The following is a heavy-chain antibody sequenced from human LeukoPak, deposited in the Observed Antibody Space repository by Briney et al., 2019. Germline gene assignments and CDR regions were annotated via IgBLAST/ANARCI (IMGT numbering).Heavy chain of an antibody. V-gene: IGHV1-2*02. CDR1: GYTFTGNY. Sequence: ASVKVSCKASGYTFTGNYMHWVRQAPGQGLEWMGWINPNSGGTNYAQKFQGRVTMTRDTSISTAYMELSRLKSDDTAVYYCACGDYSKGSRFDPWGQGTLVTVSS. J-gene: IGHJ5*02. CDR3: ACGDYSKGSRFDP. CDR2: INPNSGGT. D-gene: IGHD6-13*01.